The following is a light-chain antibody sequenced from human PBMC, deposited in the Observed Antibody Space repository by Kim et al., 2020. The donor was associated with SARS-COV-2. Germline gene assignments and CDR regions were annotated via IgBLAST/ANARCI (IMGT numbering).Light chain of an antibody. Sequence: APLYWSPRPRATRSCSASQIVATYLAWYQQRPGHAPRLLIYDAPKRATGIPARFRGSGSGTDFTLTIGTLEPEDSAVYYCQQRGNFGQGTRLEIK. J-gene: IGKJ5*01. CDR1: QIVATY. CDR3: QQRGN. V-gene: IGKV3-11*01. CDR2: DAP.